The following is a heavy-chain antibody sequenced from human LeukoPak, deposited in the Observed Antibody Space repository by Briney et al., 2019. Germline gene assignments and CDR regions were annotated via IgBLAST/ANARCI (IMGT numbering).Heavy chain of an antibody. CDR1: GGSISSSSYY. CDR3: ARDENGYVWGSFRA. Sequence: SETLSLTCTVSGGSISSSSYYWSWLRQPPGKGLEWIGEINHSGSTNYNPSLESRVTMSLDTSKNQFSLKLSSVTAADTAVYYCARDENGYVWGSFRAWGQGTLVTVSS. CDR2: INHSGST. V-gene: IGHV4-39*07. J-gene: IGHJ5*02. D-gene: IGHD3-16*02.